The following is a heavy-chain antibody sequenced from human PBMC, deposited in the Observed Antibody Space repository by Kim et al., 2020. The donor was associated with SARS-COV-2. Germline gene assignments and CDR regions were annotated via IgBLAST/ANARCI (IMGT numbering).Heavy chain of an antibody. V-gene: IGHV3-11*04. CDR3: ASALPRNEVAY. CDR2: ISSSGSTI. CDR1: GFTFSDYY. D-gene: IGHD1-1*01. Sequence: GGSLRLSCAASGFTFSDYYMSWIRQAPGKGLEWVSYISSSGSTIYYADSVKGRFTISRDNAKNSLYLQMNSLRAEDTAVYYCASALPRNEVAYWGQGTLVTVSS. J-gene: IGHJ4*02.